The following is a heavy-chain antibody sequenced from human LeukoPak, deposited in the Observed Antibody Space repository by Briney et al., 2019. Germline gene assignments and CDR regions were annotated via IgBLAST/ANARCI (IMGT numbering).Heavy chain of an antibody. D-gene: IGHD6-13*01. J-gene: IGHJ6*02. CDR3: AKEPPRGQQRKPYYYGMDV. Sequence: GGSLRLSCSASGIPFSTYHMHWVRQAPGKGLEYVSAISDDGADTYYADSVRGRFTISRDNSKNTLYLQMNSLRAEDTAVYYCAKEPPRGQQRKPYYYGMDVWGQGTTVTVSS. V-gene: IGHV3-64*04. CDR2: ISDDGADT. CDR1: GIPFSTYH.